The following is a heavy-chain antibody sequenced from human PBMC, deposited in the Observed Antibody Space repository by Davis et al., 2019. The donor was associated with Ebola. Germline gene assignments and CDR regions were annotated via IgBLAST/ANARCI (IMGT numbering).Heavy chain of an antibody. D-gene: IGHD3-22*01. Sequence: PGGSLRLSCAASGFTFSSYAMSWVRQAPGKGLEWVSAISGSGGSTYYADSVKGRFTISRDNSKNTLYLQMNSLRAENTAVYYCAKDTYYYDSSGYQSRPFDYWGQGTLVTVSS. CDR1: GFTFSSYA. J-gene: IGHJ4*02. CDR2: ISGSGGST. V-gene: IGHV3-23*01. CDR3: AKDTYYYDSSGYQSRPFDY.